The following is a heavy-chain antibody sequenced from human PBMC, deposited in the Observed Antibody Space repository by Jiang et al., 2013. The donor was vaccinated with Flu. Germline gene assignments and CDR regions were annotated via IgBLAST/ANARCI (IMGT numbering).Heavy chain of an antibody. CDR2: IYYSGST. CDR3: ARGGKYYYDSSGSYGFDY. Sequence: GPGLVKPSEALSLTCTVSGGSISSYYWSWIRQPPGKGLEWIGYIYYSGSTNYNPSLKSRVTISVDTSKNQFSLKLSSVTAADTAVYYCARGGKYYYDSSGSYGFDYWGQGTLGHRLL. V-gene: IGHV4-59*01. J-gene: IGHJ4*02. CDR1: GGSISSYY. D-gene: IGHD3-22*01.